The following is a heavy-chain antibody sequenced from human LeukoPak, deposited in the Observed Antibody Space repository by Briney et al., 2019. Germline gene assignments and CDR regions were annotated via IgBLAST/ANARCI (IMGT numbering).Heavy chain of an antibody. V-gene: IGHV3-30*18. CDR1: GSTFSSYG. CDR3: AKPSSAADFDY. J-gene: IGHJ4*02. Sequence: GGSLRLSCAASGSTFSSYGMHWVRQAPGKGLEWVAVISYDGSNKYYADSVKGRFTISRDNSKNTLYLQMNSLRAEDTAVYYCAKPSSAADFDYWGQGTLVTVSS. CDR2: ISYDGSNK. D-gene: IGHD6-13*01.